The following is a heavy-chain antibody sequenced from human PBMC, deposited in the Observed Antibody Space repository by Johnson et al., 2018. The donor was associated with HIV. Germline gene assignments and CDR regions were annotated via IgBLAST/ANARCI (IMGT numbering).Heavy chain of an antibody. V-gene: IGHV3-30-3*01. CDR1: GFTLSSYA. CDR2: ISYDGSNK. CDR3: AREFVGYYGFDI. Sequence: QVQLVESGGGVVQPGRSLRLSCAASGFTLSSYAMHWVRQAPGKGLEWAAVISYDGSNKYYADSVKGRFTISRDNSKNTLYLQMNSLRAEDTAVYYCAREFVGYYGFDIWGQGTMGTVSS. J-gene: IGHJ3*02. D-gene: IGHD1-26*01.